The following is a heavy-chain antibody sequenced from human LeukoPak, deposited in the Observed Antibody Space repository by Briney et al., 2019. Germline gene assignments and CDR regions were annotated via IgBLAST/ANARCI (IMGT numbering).Heavy chain of an antibody. D-gene: IGHD5-18*01. J-gene: IGHJ3*02. V-gene: IGHV3-48*01. CDR2: ISSSSSTI. CDR1: GFTFSSYS. Sequence: GGSLRLSCAASGFTFSSYSMNWVRQAPGKGLEWVSYISSSSSTIYYADSVKGRFTISRDNAKNSLYLQMNSLRAEDTAVYYCARSRRIQLNGWDEEGAFDIWGQGTMVTVSS. CDR3: ARSRRIQLNGWDEEGAFDI.